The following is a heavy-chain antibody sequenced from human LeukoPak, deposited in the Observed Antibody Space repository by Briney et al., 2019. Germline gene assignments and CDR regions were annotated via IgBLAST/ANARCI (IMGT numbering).Heavy chain of an antibody. CDR2: IYYSGST. D-gene: IGHD6-19*01. V-gene: IGHV4-59*12. CDR3: ARPNIAVAGTASAFDI. J-gene: IGHJ3*02. CDR1: GGSISSYY. Sequence: SETLSLTCTVSGGSISSYYWSWIRQPPGKGLEWIGYIYYSGSTNYNPSLKSRVTISVDTSKNQFSLKLSSVTAADTAVYYCARPNIAVAGTASAFDIWGQGTMVTVSS.